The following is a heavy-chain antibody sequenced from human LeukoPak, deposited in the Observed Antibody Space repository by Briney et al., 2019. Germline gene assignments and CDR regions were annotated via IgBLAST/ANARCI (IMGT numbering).Heavy chain of an antibody. CDR1: GYTFTSYD. CDR3: ARGASGNGGLYYFDY. J-gene: IGHJ4*02. V-gene: IGHV1-8*01. CDR2: MNPNSGNT. Sequence: GASVKVSCKASGYTFTSYDINWVRQATGQGREWMGWMNPNSGNTGYAQKFQGRVTMTRNTSISTAYMELSSLRSEDTAVYYCARGASGNGGLYYFDYWGQGTLVTVSS. D-gene: IGHD4-23*01.